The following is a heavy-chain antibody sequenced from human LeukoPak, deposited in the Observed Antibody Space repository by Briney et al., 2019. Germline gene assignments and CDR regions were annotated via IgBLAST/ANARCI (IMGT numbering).Heavy chain of an antibody. CDR3: ANSGGVGCCSGTCLTNWYFDP. CDR1: GGSISSGSYY. CDR2: IYTSGST. J-gene: IGHJ2*01. Sequence: SQTLSLTCTVSGGSISSGSYYWSWIRQPAGKGLEWIGRIYTSGSTNYNPSLKSRGTISVDTSKSQFSLTLSSVTAADTAVYCGANSGGVGCCSGTCLTNWYFDPEGRGTLATVST. V-gene: IGHV4-61*02. D-gene: IGHD2-15*01.